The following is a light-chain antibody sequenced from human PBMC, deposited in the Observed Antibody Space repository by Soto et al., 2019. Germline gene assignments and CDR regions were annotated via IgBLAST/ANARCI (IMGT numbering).Light chain of an antibody. CDR3: SSYTSSSTPYV. CDR2: EVS. CDR1: SSDVGGYNY. V-gene: IGLV2-14*01. J-gene: IGLJ1*01. Sequence: QSALTQPASVSGSPGQSITISCTGTSSDVGGYNYVSWYQQHPGKAPKLMIYEVSNRPSGVSNRFSGSKSGNTASLTISGLQAEDDAHYYCSSYTSSSTPYVFGPGTKVTVL.